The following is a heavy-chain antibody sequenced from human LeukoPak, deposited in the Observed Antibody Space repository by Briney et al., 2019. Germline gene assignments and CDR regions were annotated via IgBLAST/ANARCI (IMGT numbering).Heavy chain of an antibody. J-gene: IGHJ5*02. V-gene: IGHV4-59*01. CDR1: GGSISSYY. D-gene: IGHD3-22*01. CDR3: ARASYYYDSSATPPSWFDP. CDR2: NYYSGST. Sequence: PSETLSLTCTVSGGSISSYYWSWIRQPPGKGLECLAYNYYSGSTNYNPSLKSRVTISVDTSKNQFSLKLSSVTAADTAVYYCARASYYYDSSATPPSWFDPWGQGTLVTVSS.